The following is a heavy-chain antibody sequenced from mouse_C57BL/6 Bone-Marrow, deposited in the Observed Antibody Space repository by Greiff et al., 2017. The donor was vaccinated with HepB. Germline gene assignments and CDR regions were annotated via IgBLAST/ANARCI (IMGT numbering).Heavy chain of an antibody. CDR2: INYDGSST. Sequence: EVKVEESEGGLVQPGSSMKLSCTASGFTFSDYYMAWVRQVPEKGLEWVANINYDGSSTYYLDSLKSRFIISRDNAKNILYLQMSSLKSEDTATYYCARRGPTIPSYWYFDVWGTGTTVTVSS. CDR1: GFTFSDYY. D-gene: IGHD2-10*01. V-gene: IGHV5-16*01. CDR3: ARRGPTIPSYWYFDV. J-gene: IGHJ1*03.